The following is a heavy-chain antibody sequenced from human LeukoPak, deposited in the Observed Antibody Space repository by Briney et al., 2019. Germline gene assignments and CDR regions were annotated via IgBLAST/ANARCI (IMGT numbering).Heavy chain of an antibody. CDR2: INWNGGST. J-gene: IGHJ4*02. CDR1: GFTFDDYG. V-gene: IGHV3-20*04. Sequence: GGSLRLSCAASGFTFDDYGMSWVRQAPEKGLEWVSGINWNGGSTGYADSVKGRFTISRDNVKNSLYLQMNSLRAEDTAVYSCARVNDYDSGSLYRPIDYWGQGTLVTVSS. CDR3: ARVNDYDSGSLYRPIDY. D-gene: IGHD3-10*01.